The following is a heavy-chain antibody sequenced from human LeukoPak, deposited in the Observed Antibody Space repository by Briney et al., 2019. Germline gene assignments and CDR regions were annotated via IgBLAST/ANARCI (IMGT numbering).Heavy chain of an antibody. V-gene: IGHV3-53*01. CDR3: ARGGRGSGQHFDY. CDR2: IYAGVGT. CDR1: GFTVSSNY. D-gene: IGHD1-26*01. J-gene: IGHJ4*02. Sequence: GGSLRLSCAASGFTVSSNYMSWVRKAPGKGLEWVSIIYAGVGTYYADSVRGRFTISRDNSKNTLYLQMNSLGAEDAAVYYCARGGRGSGQHFDYWGQGTLVTVSS.